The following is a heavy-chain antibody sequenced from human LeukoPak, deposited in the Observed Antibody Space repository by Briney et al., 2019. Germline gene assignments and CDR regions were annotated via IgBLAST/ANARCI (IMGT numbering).Heavy chain of an antibody. CDR2: IYVGGST. V-gene: IGHV4-4*07. J-gene: IGHJ6*02. CDR1: DGSISYYY. D-gene: IGHD4-23*01. CDR3: ARWHMNSQDV. Sequence: PSETLSLTCTVPDGSISYYYWSWIRQPAGKGLEWIGRIYVGGSTNYSPSLKSRVSMSLDKSKSQLSLKLISVSAADTAVYYCARWHMNSQDVWGRGTAVTVS.